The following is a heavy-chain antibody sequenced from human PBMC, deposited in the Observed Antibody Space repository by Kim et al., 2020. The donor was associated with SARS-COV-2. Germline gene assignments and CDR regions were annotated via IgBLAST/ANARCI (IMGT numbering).Heavy chain of an antibody. V-gene: IGHV4-39*01. CDR1: SGSISSSSYY. CDR3: ARHQQYSSGGDV. CDR2: IYYSGST. Sequence: SETLSLTCTVSSGSISSSSYYWGWIRQPPGKGLEWIGSIYYSGSTYYNPSLKSRVTISVDTSKNQFSLKLSSVTAADTAVYYCARHQQYSSGGDVWGQGTTVTVSS. J-gene: IGHJ6*02. D-gene: IGHD6-19*01.